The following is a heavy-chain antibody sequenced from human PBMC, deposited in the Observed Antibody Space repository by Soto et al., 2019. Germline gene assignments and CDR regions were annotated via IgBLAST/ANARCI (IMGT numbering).Heavy chain of an antibody. CDR1: GFIFTRYS. V-gene: IGHV3-21*06. CDR2: ISSTTNYI. CDR3: ARESAALTSNFDY. D-gene: IGHD6-25*01. J-gene: IGHJ4*02. Sequence: PGGSLRLSCAASGFIFTRYSMNWVRQAPGKGLEWVSSISSTTNYIYYGDSMKGRFTISRDNAKNSLYLEMNSLRAEDTAVYYCARESAALTSNFDYWGQGTLVTVSS.